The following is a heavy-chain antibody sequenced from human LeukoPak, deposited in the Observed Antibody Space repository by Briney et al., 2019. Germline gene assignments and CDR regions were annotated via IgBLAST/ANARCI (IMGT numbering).Heavy chain of an antibody. CDR1: GGSISTYY. J-gene: IGHJ4*02. V-gene: IGHV4-59*01. CDR3: ARLSIAARPAPDY. Sequence: SEALSLTCTISGGSISTYYWSWIRQSPGKGLEWIGYFYYSGRIIYNPSLESRVAISVDTSKSQFSLNLSSVSAAGTAVYYCARLSIAARPAPDYWGQGTLVTVSS. CDR2: FYYSGRI. D-gene: IGHD6-6*01.